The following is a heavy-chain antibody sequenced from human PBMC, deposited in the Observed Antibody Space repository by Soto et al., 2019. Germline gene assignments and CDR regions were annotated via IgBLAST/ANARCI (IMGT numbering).Heavy chain of an antibody. CDR3: ARGAFPGSGSSSFDY. D-gene: IGHD3-10*01. CDR1: GYTFTSYY. V-gene: IGHV1-46*01. CDR2: INPSGGST. J-gene: IGHJ4*02. Sequence: ASLKVSCKASGYTFTSYYMHWVRQAPGQGLEWMGIINPSGGSTSYAQKFQGRVTMTRDTSTSTVYMELSSLRSEDTAVYYCARGAFPGSGSSSFDYWGQGTLVTVSS.